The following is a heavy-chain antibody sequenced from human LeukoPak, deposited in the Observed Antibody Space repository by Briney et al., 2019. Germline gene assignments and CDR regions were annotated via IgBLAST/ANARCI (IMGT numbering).Heavy chain of an antibody. V-gene: IGHV3-48*04. J-gene: IGHJ6*04. Sequence: GGSLRLSCAASGFTFSNYWMNWVRQAPGKGLEWVSYISSSGSTIYYADSVKGRFTISRDNAKNSLYLQMNSLRAEDTAVYYCAREWYSSSSFLDVWGKGTTVTVSS. D-gene: IGHD6-6*01. CDR2: ISSSGSTI. CDR3: AREWYSSSSFLDV. CDR1: GFTFSNYW.